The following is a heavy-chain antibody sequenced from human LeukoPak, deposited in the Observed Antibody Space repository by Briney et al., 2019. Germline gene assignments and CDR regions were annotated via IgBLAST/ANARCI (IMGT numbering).Heavy chain of an antibody. Sequence: KPSETLSLTCTVSGGSISGSSYYWGWIRQPPGKGLEWIGSIYYSGSTYYNPSLKSRVTISVDTSKNQFSLKLSSVTAADTAVYYCARHVDRLGASARFDYWGQGTLVTVSS. CDR2: IYYSGST. CDR1: GGSISGSSYY. J-gene: IGHJ4*02. D-gene: IGHD1-26*01. CDR3: ARHVDRLGASARFDY. V-gene: IGHV4-39*01.